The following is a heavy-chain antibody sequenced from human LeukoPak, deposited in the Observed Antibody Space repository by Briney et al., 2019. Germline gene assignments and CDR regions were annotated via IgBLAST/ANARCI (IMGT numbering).Heavy chain of an antibody. CDR2: IKQDGSER. CDR1: GFTFSNDW. D-gene: IGHD5-24*01. CDR3: ARRRDGGFDY. Sequence: GGSLRLSCAASGFTFSNDWMCWVRQAPGKGLEWVANIKQDGSERYYVDSVKGRFTISRDNAKNSLYLQMNILRAEDTSVYYCARRRDGGFDYWGQGTLVTVSS. J-gene: IGHJ4*02. V-gene: IGHV3-7*01.